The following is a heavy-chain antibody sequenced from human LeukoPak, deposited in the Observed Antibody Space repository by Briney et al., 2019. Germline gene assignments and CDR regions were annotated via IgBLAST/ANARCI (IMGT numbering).Heavy chain of an antibody. D-gene: IGHD6-13*01. CDR1: GFTFSSYE. CDR3: AREVLAAAGTLNWFDP. J-gene: IGHJ5*02. Sequence: GGSLRLSCAASGFTFSSYEMNWVRETPGKGLEWVSYISSSGSTIYYADSVKGRFTISRDNAKSSLYLQMNSLRAEDTAVYYCAREVLAAAGTLNWFDPWGQGTMVTVSS. CDR2: ISSSGSTI. V-gene: IGHV3-48*03.